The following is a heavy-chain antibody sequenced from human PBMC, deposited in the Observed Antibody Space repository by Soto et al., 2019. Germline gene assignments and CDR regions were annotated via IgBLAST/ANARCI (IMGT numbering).Heavy chain of an antibody. J-gene: IGHJ4*02. V-gene: IGHV3-30*18. Sequence: GGSLRLSCAASGFTFSNYGMHWVRQAPDRGLEWLTYISYDGSITHFAGSVRGRFTVSRDNSKNTLHLQMSSVRPEDMAVYYCANGRINPPLLPELEYWGQGALVTVSS. D-gene: IGHD3-10*01. CDR3: ANGRINPPLLPELEY. CDR1: GFTFSNYG. CDR2: ISYDGSIT.